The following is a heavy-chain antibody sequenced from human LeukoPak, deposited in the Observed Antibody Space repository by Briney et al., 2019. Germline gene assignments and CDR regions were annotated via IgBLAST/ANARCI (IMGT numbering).Heavy chain of an antibody. CDR2: ISGSGGST. V-gene: IGHV3-23*01. CDR1: GFTFSSYS. J-gene: IGHJ4*02. D-gene: IGHD6-19*01. Sequence: GGSLRLSCAASGFTFSSYSMNWVRQAPGKGLEWVSAISGSGGSTYYADSVKGRFTISRDNSKNTLYLQMNSLRAEDTAVYYCARDGYSSGADYFDYWGQGTLVTVSS. CDR3: ARDGYSSGADYFDY.